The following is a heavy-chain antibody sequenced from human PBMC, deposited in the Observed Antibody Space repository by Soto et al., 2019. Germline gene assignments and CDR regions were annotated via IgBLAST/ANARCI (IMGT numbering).Heavy chain of an antibody. CDR2: INTNTGNP. V-gene: IGHV7-4-1*01. CDR3: ARADPDDFLEWLRLYRGNYGMDV. CDR1: GYTFTSYA. D-gene: IGHD3-3*01. J-gene: IGHJ6*02. Sequence: QVQLVQSGSELKKPGASVKVSCKASGYTFTSYAMNWVRQAPGQGLEWMGWINTNTGNPTYAQGFTGRFVFSLDTSVSTAYLQICSLKAEDTAVYYCARADPDDFLEWLRLYRGNYGMDVWGQGTTVTVSS.